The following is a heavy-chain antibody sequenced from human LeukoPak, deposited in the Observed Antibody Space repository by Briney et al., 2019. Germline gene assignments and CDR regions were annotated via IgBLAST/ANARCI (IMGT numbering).Heavy chain of an antibody. Sequence: PGGSLRLSCAASGFTFDDYAMHWVRQAPGKGLEWVSLISGDGGSTYYADSVKGRFTISRDNSKNSLYLQMNSLRTEDTALYYSAKSYYYDSSGYYPDWGQGTLVTVSS. CDR2: ISGDGGST. CDR1: GFTFDDYA. D-gene: IGHD3-22*01. J-gene: IGHJ4*02. CDR3: AKSYYYDSSGYYPD. V-gene: IGHV3-43*02.